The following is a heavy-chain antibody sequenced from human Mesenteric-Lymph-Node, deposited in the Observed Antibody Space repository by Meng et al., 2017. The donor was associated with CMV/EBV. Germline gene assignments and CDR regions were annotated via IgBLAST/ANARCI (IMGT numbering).Heavy chain of an antibody. V-gene: IGHV2-70D*14. Sequence: SGPTLVSPTQTLTVTCTFSGFSLRSSGMRVSWIRQPPGKSLEWLARLDWDDDKFYSTSLKTRVTSSKDTSKNQVVITMTNMDPVDTATYYGARHVVSRGYHYYGRDVWGQGTTVTVSS. D-gene: IGHD4-23*01. CDR3: ARHVVSRGYHYYGRDV. CDR1: GFSLRSSGMR. CDR2: LDWDDDK. J-gene: IGHJ6*02.